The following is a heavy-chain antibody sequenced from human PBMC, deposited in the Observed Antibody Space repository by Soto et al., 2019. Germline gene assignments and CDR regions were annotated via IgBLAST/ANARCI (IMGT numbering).Heavy chain of an antibody. CDR1: GGSFSGYY. D-gene: IGHD3-10*01. Sequence: PSETLSLTCAVYGGSFSGYYWSWIRQPPGKGLEWIGENNHSGSTNYNPSLKSRVTISVDTSKNQFSLKLSSVTAADTAVYYCASIMVRGARGYNYYYMDVWGKGTTVTVSS. CDR3: ASIMVRGARGYNYYYMDV. CDR2: NNHSGST. V-gene: IGHV4-34*01. J-gene: IGHJ6*03.